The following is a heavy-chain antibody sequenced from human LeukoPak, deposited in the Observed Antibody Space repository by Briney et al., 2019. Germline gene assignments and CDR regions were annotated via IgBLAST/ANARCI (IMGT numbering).Heavy chain of an antibody. CDR3: ARTGGSYTFPLDY. J-gene: IGHJ4*02. CDR2: INPNSGGT. Sequence: ASVKVSCKASGYTFTSYGISWVRQAPGQGLEWMGWINPNSGGTNYAQKFQGRVTMTRDTSISTAYMELSRLRSDDTAVYYCARTGGSYTFPLDYWGQGTLVTVSS. D-gene: IGHD1-26*01. V-gene: IGHV1-2*02. CDR1: GYTFTSYG.